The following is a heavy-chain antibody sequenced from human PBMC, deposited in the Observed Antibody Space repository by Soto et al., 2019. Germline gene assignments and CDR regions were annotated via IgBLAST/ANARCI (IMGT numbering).Heavy chain of an antibody. V-gene: IGHV3-23*01. CDR3: AKDRSHFDS. CDR1: GFTFSNYA. J-gene: IGHJ4*02. Sequence: GGSLRLSCAASGFTFSNYAMSWVRQAPGKGLEWVSVISGSTGYTYYAESVQGRFTISRDNSKNTLYLQMNNLRAEDTALYYCAKDRSHFDSWGQGTLVTVSS. CDR2: ISGSTGYT.